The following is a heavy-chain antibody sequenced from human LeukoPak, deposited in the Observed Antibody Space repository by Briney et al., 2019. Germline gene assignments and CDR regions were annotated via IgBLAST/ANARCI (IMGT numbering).Heavy chain of an antibody. D-gene: IGHD3-10*01. CDR3: AGSAYYYYMDV. CDR2: MYPSGST. CDR1: GGSISTYY. J-gene: IGHJ6*03. V-gene: IGHV4-4*07. Sequence: SETLSLTCTVSGGSISTYYWSWIRQPAGKGREWIGRMYPSGSTTYKPSLKSRATMSVDTSKKQFSLRLSSVTAADTAVYYCAGSAYYYYMDVWGKGTTVTVSS.